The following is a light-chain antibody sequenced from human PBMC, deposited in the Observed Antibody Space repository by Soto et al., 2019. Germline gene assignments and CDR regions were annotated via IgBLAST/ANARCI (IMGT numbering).Light chain of an antibody. CDR2: EVS. CDR1: SSDVGGYNY. J-gene: IGLJ3*02. Sequence: QSVLTQPASVSGSPGQSITISCTGTSSDVGGYNYVSWYQQHPGKAPKLTIYEVSNRPSGVSNRFSGSKSGNTASLTISGLQAEDEADYYCSSYTSSSTWVFGGGTQLTVL. V-gene: IGLV2-14*01. CDR3: SSYTSSSTWV.